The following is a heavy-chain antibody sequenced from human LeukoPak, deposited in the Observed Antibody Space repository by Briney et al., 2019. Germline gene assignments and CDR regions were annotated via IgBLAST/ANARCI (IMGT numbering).Heavy chain of an antibody. CDR3: VKQTTAGLYYYYGMDV. V-gene: IGHV3-9*01. Sequence: PGRSLRLSCAASGFTFDDYAMHWVRQAPGKGLEWVSGISWNSGSIGYADSVKGRFTISRDNAKNSLYLQMNSLRPEDTALYYCVKQTTAGLYYYYGMDVWGRGTTVTVSS. CDR1: GFTFDDYA. D-gene: IGHD6-13*01. CDR2: ISWNSGSI. J-gene: IGHJ6*02.